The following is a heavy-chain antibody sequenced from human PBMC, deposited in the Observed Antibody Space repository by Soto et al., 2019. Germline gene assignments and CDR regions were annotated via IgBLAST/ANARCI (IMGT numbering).Heavy chain of an antibody. D-gene: IGHD3-10*01. CDR3: PRAGGYADSYLSGFNY. CDR2: IYYSGST. CDR1: GDSISSGGYY. J-gene: IGHJ4*02. V-gene: IGHV4-31*03. Sequence: PSETLSLTDTVSGDSISSGGYYWSCNRQHPWKGLESIGYIYYSGSTYYIPSLKSRITISLDTSKNHFSLKLSSVTAADTPVYYCPRAGGYADSYLSGFNYWGQGALVTVSS.